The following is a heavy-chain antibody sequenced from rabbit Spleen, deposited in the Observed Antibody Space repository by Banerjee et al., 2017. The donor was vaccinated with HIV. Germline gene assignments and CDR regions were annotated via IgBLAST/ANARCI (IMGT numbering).Heavy chain of an antibody. D-gene: IGHD1-1*01. CDR3: ARNYVNAFDP. CDR1: GFSFSSGYY. J-gene: IGHJ2*01. Sequence: QQQLEESGGGLVKPGGTLTLTCKASGFSFSSGYYMCWVRQAPGKGLELIACIYTGDGNTYYASWAKGRFTISKISSTTVTLQMTSLTAADTATYFCARNYVNAFDPWGPGTLVTVS. V-gene: IGHV1S45*01. CDR2: IYTGDGNT.